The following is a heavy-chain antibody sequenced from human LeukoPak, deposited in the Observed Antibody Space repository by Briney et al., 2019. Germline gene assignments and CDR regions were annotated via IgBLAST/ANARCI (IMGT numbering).Heavy chain of an antibody. CDR2: IYYSGST. CDR1: GGSIRSYY. CDR3: ARLAQLYDSYYGMDV. D-gene: IGHD5-18*01. J-gene: IGHJ6*02. V-gene: IGHV4-59*01. Sequence: PSETLSLTCTVSGGSIRSYYWNWVWQPPGKGLEWIGYIYYSGSTNYNPSLKSRVTISVDPSKNQFSLKLSSVTAADTAVYYCARLAQLYDSYYGMDVWGHGTTVTVSS.